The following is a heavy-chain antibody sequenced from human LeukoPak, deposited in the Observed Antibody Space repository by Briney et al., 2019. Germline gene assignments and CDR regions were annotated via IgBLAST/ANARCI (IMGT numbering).Heavy chain of an antibody. CDR3: ARGVAYYDFWSGYTNDY. D-gene: IGHD3-3*01. CDR1: GFTFSSYG. Sequence: PGGSLRLSCAASGFTFSSYGMHWVRQAPGKGLEWVAVIWYDGSNKYYADSVKGRFTISRDNSKNTLYLQMNSLRAEDTAAYYCARGVAYYDFWSGYTNDYWGQGTLVTVSS. V-gene: IGHV3-33*01. CDR2: IWYDGSNK. J-gene: IGHJ4*02.